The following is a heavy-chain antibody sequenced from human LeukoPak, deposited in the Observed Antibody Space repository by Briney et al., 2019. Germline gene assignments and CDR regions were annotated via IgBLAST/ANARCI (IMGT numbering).Heavy chain of an antibody. D-gene: IGHD3-22*01. CDR2: VYSGGST. CDR3: AKAPLYHDTI. V-gene: IGHV3-66*01. CDR1: GFMVTTNY. Sequence: PGGSLRLSCAASGFMVTTNYMSWIRQAPGKGLEWVSVVYSGGSTFYADSVKGRFTISRDSAKNTLYLQMNRLRVEDTAMYYCAKAPLYHDTIWGQGTLVTVSS. J-gene: IGHJ4*02.